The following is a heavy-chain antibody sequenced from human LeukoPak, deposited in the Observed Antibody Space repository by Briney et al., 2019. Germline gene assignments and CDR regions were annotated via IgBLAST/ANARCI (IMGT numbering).Heavy chain of an antibody. CDR2: INGGNGNT. D-gene: IGHD1-26*01. Sequence: ASVKVSCKASGYSFTDYAMHWVRQAPGQRLEWMGWINGGNGNTKYSQRFQGRVTITRDTSASTAYMELSSLRSEDTAVYYCARRRSGSYYEFDYWGQGTLVTVSS. V-gene: IGHV1-3*01. CDR1: GYSFTDYA. J-gene: IGHJ4*02. CDR3: ARRRSGSYYEFDY.